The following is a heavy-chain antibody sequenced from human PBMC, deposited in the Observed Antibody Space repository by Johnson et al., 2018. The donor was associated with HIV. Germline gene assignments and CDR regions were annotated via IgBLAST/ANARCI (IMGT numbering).Heavy chain of an antibody. D-gene: IGHD1-26*01. CDR1: GFTFSSYG. V-gene: IGHV3-30*19. CDR2: ISYDGSNK. CDR3: ARDRDLGRAFDI. Sequence: QVQLVESGGGVVQPGRSLRLSCAASGFTFSSYGMHWVRQAPGKGLEWVAVISYDGSNKYYADSVKGRFTISRDNAKNSLYLQMNSLRAEDTALYYCARDRDLGRAFDIWGQGTTVTVSS. J-gene: IGHJ3*02.